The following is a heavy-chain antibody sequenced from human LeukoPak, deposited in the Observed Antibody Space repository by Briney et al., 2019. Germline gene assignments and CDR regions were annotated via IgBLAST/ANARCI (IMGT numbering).Heavy chain of an antibody. CDR3: AKDVRRRCEYFQH. CDR2: TWYDGSNK. Sequence: PGGSLRLSCAASGFTFSYYGMHWVRQAPGKGLEWVAVTWYDGSNKYYADSVKGRFTISRDNSKNTLYLQMNSLRAEDTAVYYCAKDVRRRCEYFQHWGQGTLVTVS. CDR1: GFTFSYYG. D-gene: IGHD2-8*01. J-gene: IGHJ1*01. V-gene: IGHV3-33*06.